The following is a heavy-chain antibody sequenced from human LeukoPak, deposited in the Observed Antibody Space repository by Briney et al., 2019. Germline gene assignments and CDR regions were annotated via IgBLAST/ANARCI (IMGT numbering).Heavy chain of an antibody. CDR3: ATKLRYFDWLSI. Sequence: SETLSLTCAVYGGSFSGYYWSWIRQHPGKGLEWIGYIYYSGSTYYNPSLKSRVTISVDTSKNQFSLKLSSVTAADTAVYYCATKLRYFDWLSIWGQGTLVTVSS. CDR2: IYYSGST. CDR1: GGSFSGYY. V-gene: IGHV4-31*11. J-gene: IGHJ4*02. D-gene: IGHD3-9*01.